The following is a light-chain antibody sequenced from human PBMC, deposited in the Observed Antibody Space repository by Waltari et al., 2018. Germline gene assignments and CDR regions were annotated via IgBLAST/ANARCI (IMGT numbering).Light chain of an antibody. CDR1: KLGDKY. CDR3: QAWDSSTASVV. V-gene: IGLV3-1*01. Sequence: SYELTQPPSVSVSPGQTASITCSGDKLGDKYACWYQQKPGQSPVLVIYQDSKRPSGCPERFSGSNSGNTATLTISGTQAMDEADYYCQAWDSSTASVVFGGGTKLTVL. J-gene: IGLJ2*01. CDR2: QDS.